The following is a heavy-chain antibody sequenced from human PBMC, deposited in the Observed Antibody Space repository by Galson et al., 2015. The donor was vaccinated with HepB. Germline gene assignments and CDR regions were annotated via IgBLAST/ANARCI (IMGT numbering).Heavy chain of an antibody. V-gene: IGHV3-48*02. CDR2: ISSITSTI. CDR3: ARVGGYYCSGGSCYEDYYGMDV. D-gene: IGHD2-15*01. J-gene: IGHJ6*02. Sequence: SLRLSCAASGFTFSAYSMNWVRQAPGKGLEWVSYISSITSTIYYADSVRGRFTISRDNARNSLYLQMNSLRDEDTALYYCARVGGYYCSGGSCYEDYYGMDVWGQGTTVTVSS. CDR1: GFTFSAYS.